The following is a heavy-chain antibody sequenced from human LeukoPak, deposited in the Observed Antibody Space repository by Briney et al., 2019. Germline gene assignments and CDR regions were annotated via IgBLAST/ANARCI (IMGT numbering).Heavy chain of an antibody. CDR2: ISWNSGSI. CDR3: AKGTGGYENLYYFDY. J-gene: IGHJ4*02. D-gene: IGHD5-12*01. Sequence: GGSLRLSCAASGFTFSDYYMSWIRQAPGKGLEWVSGISWNSGSIGYADSVKGRFTISRDNAKNSLYLQMNSLRAEDTALYYCAKGTGGYENLYYFDYWGQGTLVTVSS. V-gene: IGHV3-9*01. CDR1: GFTFSDYY.